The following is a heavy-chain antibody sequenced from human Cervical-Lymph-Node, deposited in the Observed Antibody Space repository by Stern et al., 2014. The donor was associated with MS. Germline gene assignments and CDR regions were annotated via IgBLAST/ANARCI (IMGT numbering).Heavy chain of an antibody. D-gene: IGHD3-16*01. Sequence: VQLVQSGGDLVQPGGSLRLSCAASGFSFDDYDMHWVRQAPGEGLEWGSRISGNSADIAYADSVKGRFTISRDNGKKSLHLQMDSLRLEDTALYYCAKDTLYSLDGFDLWGQGTLVTVSS. CDR2: ISGNSADI. CDR3: AKDTLYSLDGFDL. V-gene: IGHV3-9*01. J-gene: IGHJ3*01. CDR1: GFSFDDYD.